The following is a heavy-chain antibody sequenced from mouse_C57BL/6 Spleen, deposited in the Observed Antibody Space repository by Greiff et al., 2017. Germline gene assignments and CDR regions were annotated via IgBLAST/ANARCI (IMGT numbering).Heavy chain of an antibody. J-gene: IGHJ3*02. CDR2: FYPRSGNT. CDR3: GREGYFMTAG. Sequence: QVQLQQSGAELARPGASVKLSCKASGYTFTSYGISWVKQRTGQGLEWIGEFYPRSGNTYYNEQFKGKATLTADKSSSTAYMELRSLTSADAEVYLCGREGYFMTAGWGQGTLVTVSA. D-gene: IGHD1-1*01. V-gene: IGHV1-81*01. CDR1: GYTFTSYG.